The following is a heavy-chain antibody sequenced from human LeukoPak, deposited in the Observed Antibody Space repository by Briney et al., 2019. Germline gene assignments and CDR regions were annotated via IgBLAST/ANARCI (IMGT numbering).Heavy chain of an antibody. D-gene: IGHD3-22*01. J-gene: IGHJ4*02. V-gene: IGHV1-18*01. CDR1: GYTFTSYG. CDR3: ARDSYYYDSSGSQNLDY. CDR2: ISAYNGNT. Sequence: GASVKVSCKASGYTFTSYGISWVRQAPGQGLEWMGWISAYNGNTNYAQKLQGRVTMTTDTSTSTAYMELRSLRSDDTAVYYCARDSYYYDSSGSQNLDYWGQGTLVTVSS.